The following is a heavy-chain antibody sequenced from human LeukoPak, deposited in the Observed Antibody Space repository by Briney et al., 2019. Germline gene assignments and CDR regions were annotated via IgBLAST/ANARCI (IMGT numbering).Heavy chain of an antibody. CDR2: ISGSGGST. CDR3: AKGYDILTGYSFGYYYYYMDV. J-gene: IGHJ6*03. CDR1: GFTFSSYA. Sequence: GGSLRLSCAASGFTFSSYAMNWVRQAPGKGLEWVSAISGSGGSTYYADSVKGRFTISRDNSKNTLYLQMNSLRAEDTAVYYCAKGYDILTGYSFGYYYYYMDVWGKGTTVTISS. D-gene: IGHD3-9*01. V-gene: IGHV3-23*01.